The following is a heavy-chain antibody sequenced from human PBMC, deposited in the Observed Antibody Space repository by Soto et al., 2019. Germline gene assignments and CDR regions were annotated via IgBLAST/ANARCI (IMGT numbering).Heavy chain of an antibody. V-gene: IGHV1-69*02. D-gene: IGHD2-15*01. Sequence: QVQLVQSGAEVKKPGSSVKVSCKASGGTFSSYTISWVRQAPGQGLEWMGRIIPILGIANYAQKFQGRVTITADKSTSTAYMELSSLRSEDTAVYYCARVRGYCSGGSCYHYYYYMDVWGKGTTVTVSS. CDR3: ARVRGYCSGGSCYHYYYYMDV. CDR1: GGTFSSYT. J-gene: IGHJ6*03. CDR2: IIPILGIA.